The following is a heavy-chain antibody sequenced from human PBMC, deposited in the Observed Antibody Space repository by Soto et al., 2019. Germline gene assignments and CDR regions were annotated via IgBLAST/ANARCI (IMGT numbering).Heavy chain of an antibody. J-gene: IGHJ6*02. Sequence: PGGSLRLSCAASGFTFSSYWMSWVRQAPGKGLEWVANIKQDGSEKYYVDSVKGRFTISRDNAKNSLYLQMNSLRAEDTAVYYCAKHKVAGFPKSGMDVWGQGTTVTVSS. V-gene: IGHV3-7*03. CDR2: IKQDGSEK. CDR1: GFTFSSYW. CDR3: AKHKVAGFPKSGMDV. D-gene: IGHD6-19*01.